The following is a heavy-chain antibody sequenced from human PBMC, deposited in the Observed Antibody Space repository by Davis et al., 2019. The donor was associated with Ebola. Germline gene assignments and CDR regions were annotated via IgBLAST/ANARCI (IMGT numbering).Heavy chain of an antibody. CDR1: GFTFRSYG. Sequence: GESLKISCAASGFTFRSYGMYWVRQAPGKGLEWVAVISYDGSNKYYAESVKGRFTISRDNSENTLYLQMSSLRADDTAVYYCARGLRCDYWGQGTLVTVSS. CDR2: ISYDGSNK. CDR3: ARGLRCDY. D-gene: IGHD4-17*01. V-gene: IGHV3-30*03. J-gene: IGHJ4*02.